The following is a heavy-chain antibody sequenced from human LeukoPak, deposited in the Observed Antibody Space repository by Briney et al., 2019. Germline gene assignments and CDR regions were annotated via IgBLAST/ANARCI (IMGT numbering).Heavy chain of an antibody. CDR2: IKSKTDGWST. V-gene: IGHV3-15*01. CDR3: TTGYCSRTSCYYFDY. Sequence: GGSLRLSCAASGFTFSDSWMSWVRPAPGKGLEGVGRIKSKTDGWSTHYAAPVKRRFTISRDDSKNTLYLQMNSLKTEDTAVYYCTTGYCSRTSCYYFDYWGQGTLVTVSS. CDR1: GFTFSDSW. D-gene: IGHD2-2*01. J-gene: IGHJ4*02.